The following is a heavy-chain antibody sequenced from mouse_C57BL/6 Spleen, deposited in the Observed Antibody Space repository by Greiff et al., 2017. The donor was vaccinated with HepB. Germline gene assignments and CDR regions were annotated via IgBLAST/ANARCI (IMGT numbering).Heavy chain of an antibody. CDR3: ARRGLGRKGYAMDY. J-gene: IGHJ4*01. CDR1: GYTFTDYY. Sequence: EVKLQQSGPELVKPGASVKISCKASGYTFTDYYMNWVKQSHGKSLEWIGDINPNNGGTSYNQKFKGKATLTVDKSSSTAYMELRSLTSEDSAVYYCARRGLGRKGYAMDYWGQGTSVTVSS. V-gene: IGHV1-26*01. D-gene: IGHD4-1*01. CDR2: INPNNGGT.